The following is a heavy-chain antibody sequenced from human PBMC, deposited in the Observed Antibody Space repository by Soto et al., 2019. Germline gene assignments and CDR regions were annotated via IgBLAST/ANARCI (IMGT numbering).Heavy chain of an antibody. CDR3: ARDFYDSSGYYYKAFDY. Sequence: PXVTLSLTCTVSGGSISSYYWSWIRQPSGKGLEWIGRVYTSGSTNYNPSLKSRVTMSVDTSKNQFSLKLSSVSAADTAVYYCARDFYDSSGYYYKAFDYWGQGTLVTVSS. CDR2: VYTSGST. CDR1: GGSISSYY. J-gene: IGHJ4*02. D-gene: IGHD3-22*01. V-gene: IGHV4-4*07.